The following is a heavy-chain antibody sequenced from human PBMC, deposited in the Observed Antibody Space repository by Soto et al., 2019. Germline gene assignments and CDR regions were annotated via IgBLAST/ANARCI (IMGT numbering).Heavy chain of an antibody. CDR2: IYYNGNT. J-gene: IGHJ4*02. CDR1: GGSISNHY. Sequence: QVQLQESRTGLVKPSETLSLTCSVSGGSISNHYWSWIRQPPGKGLEWIGYIYYNGNTNYNPSRKSRVTMSAATSRNQIALKLTTVTAADTAVYYCTRANWYSEYWGQGTLVTVSS. CDR3: TRANWYSEY. D-gene: IGHD7-27*01. V-gene: IGHV4-59*11.